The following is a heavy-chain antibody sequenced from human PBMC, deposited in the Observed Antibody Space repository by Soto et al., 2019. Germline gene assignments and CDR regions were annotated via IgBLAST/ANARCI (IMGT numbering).Heavy chain of an antibody. CDR3: AGGELWWGS. D-gene: IGHD2-21*01. V-gene: IGHV4-31*03. Sequence: QVQLQESGPGLVKPSQTLSLTCTVSSDSISNGAYYWSWIRQHPGKGPEWVGFIRHSGDTFYNPSLKNRVLISVDTSKNQFSMELNSVTAADTAVYYCAGGELWWGSWGHGILVTVSS. CDR1: SDSISNGAYY. CDR2: IRHSGDT. J-gene: IGHJ5*01.